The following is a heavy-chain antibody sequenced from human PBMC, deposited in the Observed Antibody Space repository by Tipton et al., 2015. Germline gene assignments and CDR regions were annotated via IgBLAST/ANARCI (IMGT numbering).Heavy chain of an antibody. J-gene: IGHJ5*02. CDR1: HDSIRNKY. CDR2: IYGGGSV. V-gene: IGHV4-4*07. Sequence: PGLVKPSETLSLACSDSHDSIRNKYWSWIRQPAGKGLDWIGRIYGGGSVDYNPSLKGRVTMSVDTSKNEFSLSLTSVSAADTAIYYCARDVVPNWFEPWGQGIRVTVSS. CDR3: ARDVVPNWFEP.